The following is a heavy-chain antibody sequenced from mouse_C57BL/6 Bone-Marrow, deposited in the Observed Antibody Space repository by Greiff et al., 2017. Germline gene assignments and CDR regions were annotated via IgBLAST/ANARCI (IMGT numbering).Heavy chain of an antibody. CDR1: GFTFSSYT. J-gene: IGHJ1*03. D-gene: IGHD1-1*01. CDR2: ISGGGGNT. Sequence: EVQRVESGGGLVKPGGSLKLSCAASGFTFSSYTMSWVRQTPEKRLEWVATISGGGGNTYYPDSVKGRFTISRDNAKNTLYLQMSILRSEDTALYYWARHSIYYYGSSYRWYFDVWGTGTTVTVSS. V-gene: IGHV5-9*01. CDR3: ARHSIYYYGSSYRWYFDV.